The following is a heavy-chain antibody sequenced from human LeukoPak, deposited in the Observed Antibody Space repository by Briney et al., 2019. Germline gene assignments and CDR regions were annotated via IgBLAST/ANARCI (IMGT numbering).Heavy chain of an antibody. J-gene: IGHJ4*02. CDR1: GYTFTSYD. CDR3: ASDYYGSGSFDY. V-gene: IGHV1-8*01. D-gene: IGHD3-10*01. CDR2: MNPNSGNT. Sequence: ASVKVSCKASGYTFTSYDINWVRQAPGQGLEWMGWMNPNSGNTGYAQKFQGRATMTRNTSISTAYMELSSLRSEDTAVYYCASDYYGSGSFDYWGQGTLVTVSS.